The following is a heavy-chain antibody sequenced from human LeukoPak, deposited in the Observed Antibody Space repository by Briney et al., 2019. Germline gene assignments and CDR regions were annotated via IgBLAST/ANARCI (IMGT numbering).Heavy chain of an antibody. D-gene: IGHD2-15*01. J-gene: IGHJ4*02. CDR3: ARGNCSGTSCHTSY. Sequence: GGSLRLSCAASGFTVSSNYMSGVRQAPGKGLEWVSVIYSGGSTYYADSVKGRFTISRDNPKNTLYLQMNSLRVEDTAVYYCARGNCSGTSCHTSYWGQGTLVTV. V-gene: IGHV3-66*01. CDR1: GFTVSSNY. CDR2: IYSGGST.